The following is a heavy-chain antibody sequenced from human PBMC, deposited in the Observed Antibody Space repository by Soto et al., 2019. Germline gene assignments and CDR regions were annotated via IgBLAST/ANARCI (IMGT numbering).Heavy chain of an antibody. CDR2: IYYSGST. Sequence: QVQLQESGPGLVKPSETLSLTCTVSGGSISSYNWSWIRQPPGKGLEWIGYIYYSGSTNYNPSLKSRVTISVDTSKNQFSLKLSSVTAADTAVYYCARGLGQLDKWFGDYYYMDVWGKGTTVTVSS. D-gene: IGHD3-10*01. CDR1: GGSISSYN. CDR3: ARGLGQLDKWFGDYYYMDV. V-gene: IGHV4-59*01. J-gene: IGHJ6*03.